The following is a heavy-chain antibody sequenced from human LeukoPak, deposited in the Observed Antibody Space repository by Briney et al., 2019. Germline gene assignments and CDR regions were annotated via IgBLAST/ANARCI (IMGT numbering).Heavy chain of an antibody. CDR2: ISWNSGSI. CDR3: ARSVYDWWFDP. J-gene: IGHJ5*02. D-gene: IGHD1-1*01. CDR1: GFTFDDYA. Sequence: GGSLRLSCAASGFTFDDYAMHWVRQAPGKGLEWVSGISWNSGSIGYADSVKGRFTISRDNAKNSLYLQMNSLRAEDTAVYYCARSVYDWWFDPWGQGTLVTVSS. V-gene: IGHV3-9*01.